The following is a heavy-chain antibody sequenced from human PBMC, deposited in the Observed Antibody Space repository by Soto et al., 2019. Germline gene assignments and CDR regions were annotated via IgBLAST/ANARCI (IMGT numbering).Heavy chain of an antibody. V-gene: IGHV3-21*01. CDR1: GFTFSSYS. CDR3: ARDQPGYSYGYGLGY. J-gene: IGHJ4*02. D-gene: IGHD5-18*01. CDR2: ISSSSSYI. Sequence: EVQLVESGGGLVKPGGSLRLSCAASGFTFSSYSMNWVRQAPGKGLEWVSSISSSSSYIYYADSVKGRITISRDNAKNSLYLQMNSLRAEDTAVYYCARDQPGYSYGYGLGYWCQGTLVTVSS.